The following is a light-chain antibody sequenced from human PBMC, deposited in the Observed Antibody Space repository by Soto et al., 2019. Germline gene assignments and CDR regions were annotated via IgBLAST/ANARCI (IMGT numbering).Light chain of an antibody. J-gene: IGKJ4*01. CDR1: QSVSSSY. V-gene: IGKV3-20*01. CDR3: QQYGSSPPLT. CDR2: GAS. Sequence: EIVMTQSPATLSVSPGERATLSCRASQSVSSSYLAWYQQKPGQAPRLLIYGASSRATGIPDRFSGSGSGTDFTLTISRLEPEDFAVYYCQQYGSSPPLTFGGGTKGDIK.